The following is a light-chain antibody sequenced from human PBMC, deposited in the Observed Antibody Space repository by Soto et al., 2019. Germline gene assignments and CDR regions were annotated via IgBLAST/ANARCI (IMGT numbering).Light chain of an antibody. CDR2: AAS. J-gene: IGKJ1*01. Sequence: DIQMTQSPSSLSASVGDRVTITCRARQGISNYLAWYQQKSGKVPKLLIYAASTLQSGVPSRFSGSGSGTDFTLTISSLQPEDVATDYCQKYDSAPWTFGQGTKVEIK. CDR3: QKYDSAPWT. V-gene: IGKV1-27*01. CDR1: QGISNY.